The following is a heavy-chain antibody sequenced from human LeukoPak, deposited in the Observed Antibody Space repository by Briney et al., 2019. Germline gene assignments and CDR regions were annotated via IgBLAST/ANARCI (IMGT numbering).Heavy chain of an antibody. CDR1: GFMLRDYY. V-gene: IGHV3-11*04. J-gene: IGHJ6*03. CDR3: ARGDDSNDYYFYYYMDV. Sequence: GCSVRLSCVPSGFMLRDYYMSWMLQAPAPGLEALSYIRSSGSAISYADSVKGRFTISRDNAKNPLYLQMNSLRAEDTAVYYCARGDDSNDYYFYYYMDVWGNGTTVTVSS. D-gene: IGHD4-11*01. CDR2: IRSSGSAI.